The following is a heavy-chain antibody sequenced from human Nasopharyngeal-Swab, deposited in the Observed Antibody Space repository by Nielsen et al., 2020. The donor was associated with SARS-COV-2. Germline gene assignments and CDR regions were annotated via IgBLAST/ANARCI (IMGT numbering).Heavy chain of an antibody. D-gene: IGHD3-16*02. Sequence: PGKGLEWIGYIYYSGSTNYNLSLKSRVTISVDTSKNQFSLKLSSVTAADTAVYYCARAGDYVWGSYRYGRGPHDAFDIWGQGTMVTVSS. V-gene: IGHV4-59*13. CDR3: ARAGDYVWGSYRYGRGPHDAFDI. J-gene: IGHJ3*02. CDR2: IYYSGST.